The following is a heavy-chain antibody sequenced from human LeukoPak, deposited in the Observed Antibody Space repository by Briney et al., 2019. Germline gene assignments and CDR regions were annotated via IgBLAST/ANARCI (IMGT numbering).Heavy chain of an antibody. Sequence: GGSLRLSCAASGFTLSTYWMSWVRQAPGKGLEWVAHIKQDGSQEYYVDSVRGRFTISRDNAKNSLNLQMNSLRAEDTAEYYCAKDSNGWYQRGSNYFDYWGQGTLFTASS. CDR3: AKDSNGWYQRGSNYFDY. V-gene: IGHV3-7*03. CDR2: IKQDGSQE. CDR1: GFTLSTYW. D-gene: IGHD6-19*01. J-gene: IGHJ4*02.